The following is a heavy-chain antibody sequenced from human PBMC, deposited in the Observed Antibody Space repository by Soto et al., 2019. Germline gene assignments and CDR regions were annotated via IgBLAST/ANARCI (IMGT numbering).Heavy chain of an antibody. V-gene: IGHV4-30-2*01. CDR1: GGSISSGGYS. CDR3: ASGYSSSWAHV. J-gene: IGHJ6*02. CDR2: IYHSGST. Sequence: QLQLQESGSGLVKPSQTLSLTCAVSGGSISSGGYSWSWIRQPPGKGLEWIGYIYHSGSTYYNPSLRSRVTLSVDRSKNQFPLKLISVTAADTAVYYCASGYSSSWAHVWGQGTTVSVSS. D-gene: IGHD6-13*01.